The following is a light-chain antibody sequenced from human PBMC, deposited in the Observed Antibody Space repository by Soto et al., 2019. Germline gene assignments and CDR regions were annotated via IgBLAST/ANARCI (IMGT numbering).Light chain of an antibody. J-gene: IGKJ4*01. CDR2: GAS. CDR3: QQYDGSLGLT. V-gene: IGKV3-20*01. CDR1: QSVSSSY. Sequence: EIVLTQSPGTLSLSPGERATLSCRVSQSVSSSYLAWYQQKPGQAPRLLIYGASSRATGIPDRFSGSGSGTDFTLTIIRLEPEDFAVYYCQQYDGSLGLTFGGGTKVAIK.